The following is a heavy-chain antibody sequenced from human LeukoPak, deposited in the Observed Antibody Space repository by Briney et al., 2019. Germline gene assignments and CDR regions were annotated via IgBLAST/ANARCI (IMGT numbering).Heavy chain of an antibody. CDR1: GYTFTSYA. CDR3: ARDRTITFGGVIVLFDY. V-gene: IGHV1-3*01. J-gene: IGHJ4*02. D-gene: IGHD3-16*02. Sequence: ASVKVSCEASGYTFTSYAMHWVRQAPGQRLEWMGWINAGNGNTKYSQKFQGRVTITRDTSASTAYMELSSLRSEDTAVYYCARDRTITFGGVIVLFDYWGQGTLVTVSS. CDR2: INAGNGNT.